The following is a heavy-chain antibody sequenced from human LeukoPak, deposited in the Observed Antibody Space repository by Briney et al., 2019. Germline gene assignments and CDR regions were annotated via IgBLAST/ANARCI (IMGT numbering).Heavy chain of an antibody. CDR3: TRATTAKRGSEGY. V-gene: IGHV3-21*06. J-gene: IGHJ4*02. Sequence: GGSLRLSCAASGFIFSNYNMNWVRQAPGKGLEWVSFISSSGSYIYFAESVNGRFTISRDNAKNSLYLQLNSLRAEDTAVYYCTRATTAKRGSEGYWGRGTLVTVSS. D-gene: IGHD4-11*01. CDR1: GFIFSNYN. CDR2: ISSSGSYI.